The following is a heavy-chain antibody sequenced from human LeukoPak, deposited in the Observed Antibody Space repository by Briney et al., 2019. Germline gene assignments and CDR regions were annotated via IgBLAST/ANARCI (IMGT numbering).Heavy chain of an antibody. CDR2: IYYSGST. Sequence: SETLSLTCTVSGGSISSSSYYWGWIRQPPGKGLEWIGSIYYSGSTYYNPSLKSRVTISVDTSKNQFSLKLSSVTAADTAVYYCARHSAVPAAIRGGGNWFDPWGQGTLVTVSS. CDR1: GGSISSSSYY. V-gene: IGHV4-39*01. J-gene: IGHJ5*02. CDR3: ARHSAVPAAIRGGGNWFDP. D-gene: IGHD2-2*02.